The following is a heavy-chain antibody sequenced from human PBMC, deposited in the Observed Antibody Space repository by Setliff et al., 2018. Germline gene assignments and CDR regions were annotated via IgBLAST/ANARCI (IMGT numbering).Heavy chain of an antibody. J-gene: IGHJ6*03. CDR1: GDTFSTYA. CDR2: IIPLLETA. D-gene: IGHD6-19*01. Sequence: SVKVSCKASGDTFSTYALSWVRQAPGQGLEWMGGIIPLLETAKYAQKFQGRVTITADKSTSTAYMELKSLKSDDTAMYFCARGVAGASPNYYYMDAWGRGTTVTVSS. V-gene: IGHV1-69*06. CDR3: ARGVAGASPNYYYMDA.